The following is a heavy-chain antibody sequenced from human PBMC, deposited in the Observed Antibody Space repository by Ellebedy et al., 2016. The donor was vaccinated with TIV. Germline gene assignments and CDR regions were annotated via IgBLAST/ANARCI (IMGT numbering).Heavy chain of an antibody. CDR3: ARDGGPPRVAATALDAFDI. Sequence: ASVKVSXKASRYTFTSYYMHWVRQAPGQGLEWMGIINPSGGSTSYAQKFQGRVTMTRDTSTSTVYMELSSLRSEDTAVYYCARDGGPPRVAATALDAFDIWGQGTMVTVSS. CDR1: RYTFTSYY. D-gene: IGHD2-15*01. CDR2: INPSGGST. V-gene: IGHV1-46*01. J-gene: IGHJ3*02.